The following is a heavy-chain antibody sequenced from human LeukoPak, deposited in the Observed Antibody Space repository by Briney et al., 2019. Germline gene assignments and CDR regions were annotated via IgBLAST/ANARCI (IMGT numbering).Heavy chain of an antibody. Sequence: PGGSLRLSCAASGFTFSSYAMMWLRQAPGKGLEWVSAISGAGGTTLYAHSVKGRFTISRDNSKNTLYLQMTSLRVEDTAVYYCARDPNGDYIGAFEIWGQGTMVTVSS. J-gene: IGHJ3*02. D-gene: IGHD4-17*01. CDR3: ARDPNGDYIGAFEI. V-gene: IGHV3-23*01. CDR2: ISGAGGTT. CDR1: GFTFSSYA.